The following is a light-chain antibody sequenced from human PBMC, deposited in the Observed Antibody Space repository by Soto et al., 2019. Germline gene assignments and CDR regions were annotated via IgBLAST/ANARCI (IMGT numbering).Light chain of an antibody. Sequence: DIQMTQSPSTLSASVGDRVTITFRASQSVDTCLAWYQQKPGKAPHLLIYKASSLETGVPSRFSGSGFVTEVTLTISSLQPDDSATYYCQQFYRYPWTFGQGNKVEIK. J-gene: IGKJ1*01. CDR1: QSVDTC. V-gene: IGKV1-5*03. CDR3: QQFYRYPWT. CDR2: KAS.